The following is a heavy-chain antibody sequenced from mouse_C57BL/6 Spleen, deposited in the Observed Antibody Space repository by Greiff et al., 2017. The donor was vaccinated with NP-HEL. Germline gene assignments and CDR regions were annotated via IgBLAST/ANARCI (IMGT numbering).Heavy chain of an antibody. D-gene: IGHD2-3*01. CDR1: GYTFTDYY. CDR2: INPNNGGT. J-gene: IGHJ3*01. CDR3: AKGGDGYPWFAY. V-gene: IGHV1-26*01. Sequence: EVQLQQSGPELVKPGASVKISCKASGYTFTDYYMNWVKQSHGKSLEWIGDINPNNGGTSYNQKFKGKATLPVDKSSSTAYMELRSLTSEDSAVYYCAKGGDGYPWFAYWGQGTLVTVSA.